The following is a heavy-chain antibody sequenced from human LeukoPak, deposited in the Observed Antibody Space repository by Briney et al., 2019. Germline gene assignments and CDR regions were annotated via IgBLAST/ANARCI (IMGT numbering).Heavy chain of an antibody. V-gene: IGHV1-8*01. CDR1: GYTFTSYD. CDR2: MNPNSGNT. CDR3: ARPSGGYFDWLVIDY. Sequence: ASVKVSCKASGYTFTSYDINWVRQATGQGLEWMGWMNPNSGNTGYAQKFQGRVTMTRNTSISTAYMELRSLRSDDTAVYYCARPSGGYFDWLVIDYWGQGTLVTVSS. D-gene: IGHD3-9*01. J-gene: IGHJ4*02.